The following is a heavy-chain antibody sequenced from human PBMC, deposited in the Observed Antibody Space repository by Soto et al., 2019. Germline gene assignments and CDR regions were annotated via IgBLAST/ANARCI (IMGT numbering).Heavy chain of an antibody. CDR3: ARGDSTDCSNGVCSFFYNHDMDV. D-gene: IGHD2-8*01. J-gene: IGHJ6*02. CDR2: INPKSGGT. V-gene: IGHV1-2*04. Sequence: ASVKVSCKASGYSFTDYHIHWVRRAPGQELEWLGRINPKSGGTSTAQKFQGWVTMTTDTSISTASMELTRLTSDDTAIYYCARGDSTDCSNGVCSFFYNHDMDVWGQGTTVTV. CDR1: GYSFTDYH.